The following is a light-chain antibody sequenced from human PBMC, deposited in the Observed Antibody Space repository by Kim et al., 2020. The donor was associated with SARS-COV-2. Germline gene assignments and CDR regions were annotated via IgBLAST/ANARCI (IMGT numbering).Light chain of an antibody. CDR1: QTVSSN. Sequence: SPGERATLSCRASQTVSSNLAWYQQKRGQAPRLLIYGASTRATGIPARFSGSGSGTEFTLTISSLQSEDFAVYYCQQYNNWPALTFGGGTKVDIK. J-gene: IGKJ4*01. V-gene: IGKV3D-15*01. CDR2: GAS. CDR3: QQYNNWPALT.